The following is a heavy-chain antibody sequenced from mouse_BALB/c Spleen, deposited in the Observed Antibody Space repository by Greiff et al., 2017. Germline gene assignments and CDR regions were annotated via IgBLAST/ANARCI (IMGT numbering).Heavy chain of an antibody. CDR1: GYSITSDYA. CDR2: ISYSGST. Sequence: EVQLQQSGPGLVKPSQSLSLTCTVTGYSITSDYAWNWIRQFPGNKLEWMGYISYSGSTSYNPSLKSRISITRDTSKNQFFLQLNSVTTEDTATYYCARGQLRSYAMDYWGQGTSVTVSS. V-gene: IGHV3-2*02. CDR3: ARGQLRSYAMDY. D-gene: IGHD1-1*01. J-gene: IGHJ4*01.